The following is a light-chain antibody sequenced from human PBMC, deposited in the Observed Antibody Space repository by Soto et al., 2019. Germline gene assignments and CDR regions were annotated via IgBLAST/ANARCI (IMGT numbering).Light chain of an antibody. Sequence: DIQMTQSPSTLSASVGDRETITCRASQSISSWLAWYQQKPGKAPKLLIYDASSFESGVPSRFSGSGSDTEFTLTINNLQPDDFATYHCQQYNRYSLTFGGGTKVDIK. CDR1: QSISSW. CDR3: QQYNRYSLT. J-gene: IGKJ4*01. CDR2: DAS. V-gene: IGKV1-5*01.